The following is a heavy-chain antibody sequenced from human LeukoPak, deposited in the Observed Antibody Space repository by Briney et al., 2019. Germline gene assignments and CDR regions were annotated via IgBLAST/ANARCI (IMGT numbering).Heavy chain of an antibody. CDR2: IRYDGSNK. D-gene: IGHD3-10*01. V-gene: IGHV3-30*02. J-gene: IGHJ4*02. Sequence: GGPLRLSCAASGFTFSSYGMHWVRQAPGKGLEWVAFIRYDGSNKYYADSVKGRFTISRDNSKNTLYLQMNSLRAEDTAVYYCAKDGYPGYYGSGSCSYYFDYWGQGTLVTVSS. CDR3: AKDGYPGYYGSGSCSYYFDY. CDR1: GFTFSSYG.